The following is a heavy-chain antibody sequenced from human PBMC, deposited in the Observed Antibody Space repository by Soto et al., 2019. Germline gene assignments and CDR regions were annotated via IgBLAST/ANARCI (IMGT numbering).Heavy chain of an antibody. CDR2: IKRKTDGGTT. J-gene: IGHJ6*02. V-gene: IGHV3-15*01. CDR1: GFTFSNAW. Sequence: EVQLVESGGGLVKPGGSLRLSCAASGFTFSNAWMSWVRQAPGKGLXXXGRIKRKTDGGTTDYAAPVKGRFTISRDDSKXTLYLQMNXXXTEXXXVYYCTTGIVVVIPSGMDVWGQGTTVTVSS. D-gene: IGHD3-22*01. CDR3: TTGIVVVIPSGMDV.